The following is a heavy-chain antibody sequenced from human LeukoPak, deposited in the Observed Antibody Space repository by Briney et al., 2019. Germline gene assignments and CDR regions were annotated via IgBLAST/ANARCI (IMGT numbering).Heavy chain of an antibody. J-gene: IGHJ6*02. CDR3: AKDTATGIAAAGFRDGMDV. CDR2: ISSGGSTI. V-gene: IGHV3-11*01. Sequence: GGSLRLSCAVSGFTFSDYYMSWIRQAPGKGLEWVSYISSGGSTISHADSVKGRFTISRDNAKNSLYLQMNSLRAEDTALYYCAKDTATGIAAAGFRDGMDVWGQGTTVTVSS. CDR1: GFTFSDYY. D-gene: IGHD6-13*01.